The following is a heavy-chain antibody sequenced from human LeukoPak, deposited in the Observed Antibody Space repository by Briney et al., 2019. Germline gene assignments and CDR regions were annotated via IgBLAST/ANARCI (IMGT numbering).Heavy chain of an antibody. V-gene: IGHV3-33*06. D-gene: IGHD1-26*01. J-gene: IGHJ6*03. CDR1: GFTFSSYG. CDR3: AKDLGARICYYMDV. CDR2: IWYDGSNK. Sequence: GRSLRLSCAASGFTFSSYGMHWVRQAPGKGLEWVAVIWYDGSNKYYADSVKGRFTISRDNSKNTLYLQMNSLRAEDTAVYYCAKDLGARICYYMDVWGKGTTVTVSS.